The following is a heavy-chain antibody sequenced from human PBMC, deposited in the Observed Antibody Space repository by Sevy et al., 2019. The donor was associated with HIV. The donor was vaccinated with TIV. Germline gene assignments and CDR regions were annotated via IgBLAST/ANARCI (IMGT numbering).Heavy chain of an antibody. CDR2: ISWNSAFI. CDR1: GFSFDDYA. V-gene: IGHV3-9*01. J-gene: IGHJ1*01. CDR3: VKDGGSGGGPSAEYFHH. D-gene: IGHD1-26*01. Sequence: GGSLRLSCAVYGFSFDDYAMHWVRQVPGKGLEWVAGISWNSAFIGYADSVKGRYTISRDNAKNSLYLQINSLIPEDTALYYCVKDGGSGGGPSAEYFHHWGQGTLVTVSS.